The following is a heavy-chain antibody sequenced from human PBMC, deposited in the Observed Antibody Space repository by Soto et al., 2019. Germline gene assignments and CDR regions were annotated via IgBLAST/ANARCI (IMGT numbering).Heavy chain of an antibody. J-gene: IGHJ5*01. Sequence: EVHLLESGGALVQPGGSLTLSCAAAVFSFSDYAMSWVRQAPGKGLEWVASISRTGDSAYYAASVKGLFAISRDSSKNRLSLKMNSRRVEDTADYYGEKGPDGSGYYHNWFDSWGQGTLITVSS. D-gene: IGHD3-22*01. V-gene: IGHV3-23*01. CDR1: VFSFSDYA. CDR3: EKGPDGSGYYHNWFDS. CDR2: ISRTGDSA.